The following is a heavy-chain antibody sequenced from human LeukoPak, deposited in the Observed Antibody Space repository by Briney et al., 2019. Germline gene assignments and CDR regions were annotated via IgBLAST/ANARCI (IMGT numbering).Heavy chain of an antibody. CDR3: ARVQWIFGVVISAYFDY. J-gene: IGHJ4*02. V-gene: IGHV1-46*01. CDR1: GYTFTSYY. D-gene: IGHD3-3*01. Sequence: GASVKVSCKASGYTFTSYYMHWVRQAPGQGLEWMGIINPSGGSTSYAQKFQGRVTMTRDTSTSTVYMELSSLRSEDTAVYYCARVQWIFGVVISAYFDYWGQGTLVTVSS. CDR2: INPSGGST.